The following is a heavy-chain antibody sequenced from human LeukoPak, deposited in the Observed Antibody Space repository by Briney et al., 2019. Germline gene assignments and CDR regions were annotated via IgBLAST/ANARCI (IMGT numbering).Heavy chain of an antibody. CDR1: GGSISSGSYY. CDR2: IYTSGST. CDR3: ARDRQARRFDY. J-gene: IGHJ4*02. V-gene: IGHV4-61*02. Sequence: SETLSLTCAVSGGSISSGSYYWSWIRQPAGKGLEWIGRIYTSGSTNYNPSLKSRVTISVDTSKNQFSLKLSSVTAADTAVYYCARDRQARRFDYWGQGTLVTVSS.